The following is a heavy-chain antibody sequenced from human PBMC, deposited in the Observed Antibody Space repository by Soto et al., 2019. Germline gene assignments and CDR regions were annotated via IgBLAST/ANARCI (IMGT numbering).Heavy chain of an antibody. CDR2: VDYSGST. CDR3: ARLPTGGMDV. J-gene: IGHJ6*02. V-gene: IGHV4-39*01. CDR1: GGSISSTSSY. Sequence: QVLLQESGPGLVKSSETLSLTCTVSGGSISSTSSYWGWIRQPPGQGLEWVACVDYSGSTYYKPSLKSRVTISVDTSKNQFSLKLSSVTAADTAVYYCARLPTGGMDVWGQGTTVTVSS.